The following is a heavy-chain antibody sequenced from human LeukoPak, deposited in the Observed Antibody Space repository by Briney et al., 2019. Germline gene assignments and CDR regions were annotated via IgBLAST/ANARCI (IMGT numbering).Heavy chain of an antibody. CDR2: IKEDGTEK. CDR3: ARTYGSGSSYRHFDS. J-gene: IGHJ4*02. CDR1: GFTFSTSW. V-gene: IGHV3-7*01. Sequence: TGGSLRLSCAASGFTFSTSWMTWVRQTPGKGLEWVANIKEDGTEKNYVDSVKGRFTISRNNTNNSLYLRMNGLRAEDTALYYCARTYGSGSSYRHFDSWGQGTLVTVSS. D-gene: IGHD3-10*01.